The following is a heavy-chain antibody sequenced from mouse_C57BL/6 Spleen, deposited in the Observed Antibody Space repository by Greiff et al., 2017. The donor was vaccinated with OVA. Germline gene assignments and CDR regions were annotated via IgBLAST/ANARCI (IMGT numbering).Heavy chain of an antibody. V-gene: IGHV1-22*01. CDR3: ASEFYYGNYGVDFFDY. D-gene: IGHD2-1*01. CDR1: GYTFTDYN. CDR2: INPNNGGT. Sequence: VQLQQSGPELVKPGASVKMSCKASGYTFTDYNMHWVKQSNGKSLEWIGYINPNNGGTSYNQKFKGKATLTVNKSSSTAYMELRSLTSEDSAVYYCASEFYYGNYGVDFFDYWGQGTTLTVSS. J-gene: IGHJ2*01.